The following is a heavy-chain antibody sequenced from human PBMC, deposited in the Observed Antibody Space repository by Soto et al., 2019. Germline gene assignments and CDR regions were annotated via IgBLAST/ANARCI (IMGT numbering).Heavy chain of an antibody. D-gene: IGHD6-13*01. Sequence: QLQLQESGSGLVKPSQTLSLTCAVSGGSISSGGYSWSWIRQPPGKGLEWIGYIYHSGSTYYNPSLKSRVTISVDRSKNQFALKLSSVTAADTAVYYCARVVAAAGYYFDYWGQGTLVTVSS. CDR2: IYHSGST. J-gene: IGHJ4*02. V-gene: IGHV4-30-2*01. CDR1: GGSISSGGYS. CDR3: ARVVAAAGYYFDY.